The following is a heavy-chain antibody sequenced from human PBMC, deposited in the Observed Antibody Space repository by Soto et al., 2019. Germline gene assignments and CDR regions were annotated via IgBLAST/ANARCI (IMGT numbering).Heavy chain of an antibody. V-gene: IGHV3-13*01. D-gene: IGHD6-13*01. Sequence: EVQLVESGGGLVQPGGSLRLSCAASGFTFSNYDMHWVRQVTGKGLEWVSAIGAAGDTYYPDSVKGRYTTSRENAMNSLYLQMNSLRAEDTAVYYCASGGWGSSWYEGGSRIDYWDQGALVTVSS. CDR1: GFTFSNYD. CDR3: ASGGWGSSWYEGGSRIDY. CDR2: IGAAGDT. J-gene: IGHJ4*02.